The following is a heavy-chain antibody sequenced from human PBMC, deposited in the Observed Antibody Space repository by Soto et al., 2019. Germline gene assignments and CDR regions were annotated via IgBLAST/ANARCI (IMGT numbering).Heavy chain of an antibody. CDR1: GFTFSSYA. V-gene: IGHV3-30-3*01. Sequence: GGSLRLSCAASGFTFSSYAMHWVRQAPGKGLEWVAVISYDGSNKYYADSVKGRFTTSRDNSKNTLYLQMNSLRAEDTAVYYCARDTGYSSSWYASPGIYWGQGTLVTVSS. J-gene: IGHJ4*02. D-gene: IGHD6-13*01. CDR3: ARDTGYSSSWYASPGIY. CDR2: ISYDGSNK.